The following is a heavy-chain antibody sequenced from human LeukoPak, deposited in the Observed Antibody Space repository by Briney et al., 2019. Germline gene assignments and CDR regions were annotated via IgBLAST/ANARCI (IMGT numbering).Heavy chain of an antibody. CDR3: ARDNGMGYYGGSGYFDY. D-gene: IGHD1-26*01. J-gene: IGHJ4*02. Sequence: ASVKVSCKASGYTFTGYYMHWVRQAPGQGLEWMGWLNPKRGGANYAQKFQGRVTMTRDTSITTAYMELSRLTSDDTAVYYCARDNGMGYYGGSGYFDYWGQGTLVTVSS. CDR2: LNPKRGGA. V-gene: IGHV1-2*02. CDR1: GYTFTGYY.